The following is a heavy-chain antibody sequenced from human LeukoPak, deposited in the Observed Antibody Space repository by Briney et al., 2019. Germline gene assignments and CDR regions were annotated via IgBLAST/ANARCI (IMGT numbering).Heavy chain of an antibody. J-gene: IGHJ4*02. CDR2: IYHSGST. CDR1: GGSISSGGYY. Sequence: SQTLSLTCTVSGGSISSGGYYWGWIRQPPGKGLEWIGSIYHSGSTYYNPSLKSRVTISVDTSKNQFSLKLSSVTAADTAVYYCARGSSWSPTYYFDYWGQGTLVTVSS. V-gene: IGHV4-39*07. CDR3: ARGSSWSPTYYFDY. D-gene: IGHD6-13*01.